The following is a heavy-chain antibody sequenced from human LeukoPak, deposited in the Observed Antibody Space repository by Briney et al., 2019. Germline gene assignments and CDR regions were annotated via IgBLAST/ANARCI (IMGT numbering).Heavy chain of an antibody. J-gene: IGHJ4*02. CDR1: GFTFSSYA. CDR3: ADKLSSAWFFDY. V-gene: IGHV3-23*01. Sequence: PGGSLRLFCAASGFTFSSYAMSWVRQAPGKGLEWVSAISGSGGSTYYADSVKGRFTISRDNSKNTVYLQMNSLRAEDTAVYYCADKLSSAWFFDYWGQGTLVTVSS. CDR2: ISGSGGST. D-gene: IGHD6-19*01.